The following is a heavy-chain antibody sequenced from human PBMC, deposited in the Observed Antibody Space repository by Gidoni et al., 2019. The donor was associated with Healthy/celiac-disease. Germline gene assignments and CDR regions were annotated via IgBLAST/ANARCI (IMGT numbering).Heavy chain of an antibody. J-gene: IGHJ4*02. CDR2: IRSSGSTI. CDR3: ARDRGGYHNY. D-gene: IGHD5-12*01. Sequence: EVLLVESGGGLVQPGGSLRLSCAASGFTFSSYEMNWVRQAPGKGLEWVSYIRSSGSTIYYADSVKGRFTISRDNAKNSLYLQMNSLRAEDTAVYYCARDRGGYHNYWGQGTLVTVSS. V-gene: IGHV3-48*03. CDR1: GFTFSSYE.